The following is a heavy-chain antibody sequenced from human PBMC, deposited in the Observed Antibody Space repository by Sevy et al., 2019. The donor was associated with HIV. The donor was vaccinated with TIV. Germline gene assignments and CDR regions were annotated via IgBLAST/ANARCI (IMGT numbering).Heavy chain of an antibody. CDR1: GGSISRGGYS. Sequence: SETLSLTCDVSGGSISRGGYSWNWIRQPPGKGLEWIGYIYHSGSTNYNPSLKSRVTLSVDRSKNQFALKLNSVTAAATAVYYCARGGAGGGDFDYWGQGTLVTVSS. J-gene: IGHJ4*02. V-gene: IGHV4-30-2*01. CDR3: ARGGAGGGDFDY. D-gene: IGHD2-21*01. CDR2: IYHSGST.